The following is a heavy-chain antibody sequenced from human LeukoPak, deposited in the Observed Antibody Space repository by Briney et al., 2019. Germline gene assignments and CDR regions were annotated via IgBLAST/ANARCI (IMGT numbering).Heavy chain of an antibody. D-gene: IGHD4-17*01. CDR3: ATRGVDYGDIDFDY. V-gene: IGHV1-18*01. Sequence: GASVKVSCKASGYTFTSYGIGWVRQAPGQGLEWMGWISAYNGNTNYAQKLQGRVTMTTDTSTSTAYMELRSLRSDDTAVYYCATRGVDYGDIDFDYWGQGTLVTVSS. CDR2: ISAYNGNT. J-gene: IGHJ4*02. CDR1: GYTFTSYG.